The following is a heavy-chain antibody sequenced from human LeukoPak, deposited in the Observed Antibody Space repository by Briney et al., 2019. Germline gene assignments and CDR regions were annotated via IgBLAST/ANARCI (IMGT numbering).Heavy chain of an antibody. J-gene: IGHJ4*02. CDR2: ISGSGGST. Sequence: GGSLRLSCVASGFTLSSYQMHWVRQAPGKGLEWVSAISGSGGSTYYADSVKGRFTISRDNSKNTLYLQMNSLRAEDTAVYYCAKAEYCSGGSCYYFDYWGQGTLVTVSS. V-gene: IGHV3-23*01. CDR1: GFTLSSYQ. D-gene: IGHD2-15*01. CDR3: AKAEYCSGGSCYYFDY.